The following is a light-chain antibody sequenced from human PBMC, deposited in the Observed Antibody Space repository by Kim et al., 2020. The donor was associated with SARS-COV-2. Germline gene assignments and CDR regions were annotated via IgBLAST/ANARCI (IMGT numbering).Light chain of an antibody. Sequence: VSPGERATLSCRASQSVSSNLAWYQQKPGQAPRLLIYGASTRATGIPARFSGSGSGTEFTLTISSLQSEDFAVYYCQQYNNWPMTFGQGTKVDIK. J-gene: IGKJ1*01. CDR2: GAS. CDR1: QSVSSN. V-gene: IGKV3-15*01. CDR3: QQYNNWPMT.